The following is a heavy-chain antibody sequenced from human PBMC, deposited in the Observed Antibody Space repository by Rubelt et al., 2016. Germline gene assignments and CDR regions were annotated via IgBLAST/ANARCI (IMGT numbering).Heavy chain of an antibody. J-gene: IGHJ6*02. Sequence: QGLEWMGWISAYNGNTNYAQKLQGRVTMTTDTSTSTAYMELRSLRSDDTAVYYCARVSRLQNYYYGMDVWGQGTTVTVSS. CDR3: ARVSRLQNYYYGMDV. V-gene: IGHV1-18*01. CDR2: ISAYNGNT. D-gene: IGHD4-11*01.